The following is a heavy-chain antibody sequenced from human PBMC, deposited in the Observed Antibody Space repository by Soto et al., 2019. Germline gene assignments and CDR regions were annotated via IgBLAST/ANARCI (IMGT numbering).Heavy chain of an antibody. V-gene: IGHV1-8*01. Sequence: ASVKVSCKASGYSFTSLDINWVRQTAGQGLEWMGWMQPSTGRTGYAQKFQGRVTMTRDTSINTAYMELTTLTPDDTAFYYCARGVSARVDYWGQGTLVTV. CDR3: ARGVSARVDY. J-gene: IGHJ4*02. D-gene: IGHD6-19*01. CDR1: GYSFTSLD. CDR2: MQPSTGRT.